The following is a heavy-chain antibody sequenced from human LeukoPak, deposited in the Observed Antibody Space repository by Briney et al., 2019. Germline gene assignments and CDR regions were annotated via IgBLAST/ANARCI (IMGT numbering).Heavy chain of an antibody. V-gene: IGHV3-49*03. CDR1: GFTFGDYA. CDR2: IRSKAYGETA. D-gene: IGHD1-1*01. CDR3: TRDRGAYNLYDY. Sequence: PGGSLRLSCTASGFTFGDYAMSWIRQAPGEGLEWVGFIRSKAYGETADYAASVEGRFTISRDDSKAIAYLQMNSLKTEDTAVYHCTRDRGAYNLYDYWGQGTLVTVSS. J-gene: IGHJ4*02.